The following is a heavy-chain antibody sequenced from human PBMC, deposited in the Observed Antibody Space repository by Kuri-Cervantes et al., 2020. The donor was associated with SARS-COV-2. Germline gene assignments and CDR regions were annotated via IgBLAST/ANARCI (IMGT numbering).Heavy chain of an antibody. CDR1: GFTFSSYG. Sequence: LSLTCAASGFTFSSYGMHWVRQAPGKGLEWVAVISYDGSNKYYADSVKGRFTISRDNSKNTLYLQMNSLRAEDTAVYFCARALYGGRLDYSPTSGYYYEGMDVWGQGTMVTVSS. CDR3: ARALYGGRLDYSPTSGYYYEGMDV. V-gene: IGHV3-30*03. J-gene: IGHJ6*02. D-gene: IGHD3-9*01. CDR2: ISYDGSNK.